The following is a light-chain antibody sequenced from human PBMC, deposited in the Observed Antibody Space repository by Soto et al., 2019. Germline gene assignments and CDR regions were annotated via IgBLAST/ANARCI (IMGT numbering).Light chain of an antibody. Sequence: QSALTQPRSVSGSPGQSVTISCTGTSSDVGGYNFVSWYQQHPGRAPKLMIYDVSKRPSGVPDRFSGSKSGNTASLTISGLQAADEAHYYCCSYAGSYTYVVFGGGTTVTVL. CDR2: DVS. CDR3: CSYAGSYTYVV. CDR1: SSDVGGYNF. J-gene: IGLJ2*01. V-gene: IGLV2-11*01.